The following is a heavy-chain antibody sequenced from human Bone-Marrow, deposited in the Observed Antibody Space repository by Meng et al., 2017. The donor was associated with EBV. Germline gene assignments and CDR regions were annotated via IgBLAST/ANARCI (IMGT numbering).Heavy chain of an antibody. J-gene: IGHJ2*01. CDR3: ARPGSSWYPYWYFDL. D-gene: IGHD6-13*01. Sequence: QVQLWRSGAEVRKPGASGKVSCKASGYTFTSYDINWVRQATGQGLEWMGWMNPNSGNTGYAQKFQGRVTMTRNTSISTAYMELSSLRSEDTAVYYCARPGSSWYPYWYFDLWGRGTLVTVSS. V-gene: IGHV1-8*01. CDR2: MNPNSGNT. CDR1: GYTFTSYD.